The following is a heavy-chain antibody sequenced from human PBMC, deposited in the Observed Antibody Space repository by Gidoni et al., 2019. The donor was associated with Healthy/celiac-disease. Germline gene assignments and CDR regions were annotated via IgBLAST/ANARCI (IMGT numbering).Heavy chain of an antibody. Sequence: QVQLVQSGAQVTKPGASVKVSCQASGYPFTSYYMHWVRQAPGQGLEWMGIINPSGGSTSYAEKFQGRITMTRDTSTSTVYMELSSRRSEDTAVYYCARMIFLGDNWFDPWGQGTLVTVSS. D-gene: IGHD3-16*01. CDR1: GYPFTSYY. V-gene: IGHV1-46*01. J-gene: IGHJ5*02. CDR3: ARMIFLGDNWFDP. CDR2: INPSGGST.